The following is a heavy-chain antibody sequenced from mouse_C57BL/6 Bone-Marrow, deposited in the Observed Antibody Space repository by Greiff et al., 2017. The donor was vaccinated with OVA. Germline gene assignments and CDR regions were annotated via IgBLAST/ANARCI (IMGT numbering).Heavy chain of an antibody. Sequence: QVHVKQSGAELARPGASVKMSCKASGYTFTSYTMHWVKQRPGQGLEWIGYINPSSGYTKYNQKFKDKATLTADKSSSTASLQLSSLTSEDSAVYYFAYYGSPLYAMDYWGQGTSVTVSS. D-gene: IGHD1-1*01. CDR2: INPSSGYT. V-gene: IGHV1-4*01. CDR1: GYTFTSYT. CDR3: AYYGSPLYAMDY. J-gene: IGHJ4*01.